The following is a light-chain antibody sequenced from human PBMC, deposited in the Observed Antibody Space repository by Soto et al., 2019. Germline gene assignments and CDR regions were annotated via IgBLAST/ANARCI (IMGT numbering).Light chain of an antibody. CDR3: QQYKDNPWT. CDR2: KAS. Sequence: DIQMTQSPSTLSASVGDRVTFGCRASQSIVAWLAWYQQKPGKAPKLLISKASNLESGVPSRFGGSGSGSESPLTISNLQPDDFASYYCQQYKDNPWTFGQGTKVEFK. CDR1: QSIVAW. V-gene: IGKV1-5*03. J-gene: IGKJ1*01.